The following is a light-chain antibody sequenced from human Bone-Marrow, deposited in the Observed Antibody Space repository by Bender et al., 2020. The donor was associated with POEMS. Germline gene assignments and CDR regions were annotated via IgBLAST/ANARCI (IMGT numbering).Light chain of an antibody. CDR3: SSYVSSSTSWV. CDR1: SSDIGAYNY. J-gene: IGLJ3*02. CDR2: DVS. Sequence: QSALTQPASVSGSPGQSITISCTGTSSDIGAYNYVSWYQHHPGKAPKVMIYDVSYRPSGVSSRFSASKSGNTASLTISGLQAEDEADYYCSSYVSSSTSWVFGGGTKLTVV. V-gene: IGLV2-14*03.